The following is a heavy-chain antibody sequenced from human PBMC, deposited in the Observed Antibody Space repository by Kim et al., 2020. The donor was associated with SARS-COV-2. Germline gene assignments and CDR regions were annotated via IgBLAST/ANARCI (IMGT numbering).Heavy chain of an antibody. CDR1: GFTFSDYY. V-gene: IGHV3-11*03. CDR3: ARRAGAVSVFDNDNWFDP. Sequence: GGSLRLSCAASGFTFSDYYMSWIRQAPGKGLEWVSYISSSSSYTNYADSVKGRFTISRDNAKNSLYLQMNSLRAEDTAVYYCARRAGAVSVFDNDNWFDPWGQGTLVTVSS. J-gene: IGHJ5*02. CDR2: ISSSSSYT. D-gene: IGHD6-19*01.